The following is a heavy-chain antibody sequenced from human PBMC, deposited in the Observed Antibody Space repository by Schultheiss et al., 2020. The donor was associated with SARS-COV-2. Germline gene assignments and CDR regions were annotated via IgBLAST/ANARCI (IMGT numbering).Heavy chain of an antibody. CDR1: GGSVSSGSYY. Sequence: SETLSLTCTVSGGSVSSGSYYWSWIRQPPGKGLEWIGYIYYSGSTYYNPSLKSRVTISVDTSKNQFSLKLSSVTAADTAVYYCARDRGDYYGSGSYFSFDYWGQGTLVTVSS. D-gene: IGHD3-10*01. J-gene: IGHJ4*02. CDR2: IYYSGST. CDR3: ARDRGDYYGSGSYFSFDY. V-gene: IGHV4-61*01.